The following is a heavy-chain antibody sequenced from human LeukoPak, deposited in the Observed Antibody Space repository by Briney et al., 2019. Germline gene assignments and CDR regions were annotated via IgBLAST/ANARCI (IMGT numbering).Heavy chain of an antibody. CDR1: GYTFTSYY. CDR3: ARDPGEYQLLPEANWFDP. Sequence: AASVKVSCKASGYTFTSYYMHWVRQAPGQGLEWMGIINPSGGSTSYAQKFQGRVTMTRDTSTSTVYMELSSLRSEDTAVYYCARDPGEYQLLPEANWFDPWGQGTLVTVSS. D-gene: IGHD2-2*01. CDR2: INPSGGST. V-gene: IGHV1-46*01. J-gene: IGHJ5*02.